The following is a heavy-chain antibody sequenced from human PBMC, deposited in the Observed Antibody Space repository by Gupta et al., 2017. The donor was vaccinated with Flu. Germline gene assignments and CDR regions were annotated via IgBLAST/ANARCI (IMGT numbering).Heavy chain of an antibody. J-gene: IGHJ4*02. CDR3: AKVGSSGRRNDY. D-gene: IGHD6-6*01. Sequence: EVQLVESGGGLVQPGRSLRLSCAASGFTFDDYAMHWVRQAPGKGLEWVSGISWNSGSIGYADSVKGRFTISRDNAKNSLYLQMNSLRAEDTALYYCAKVGSSGRRNDYWGQGTLVTVSS. CDR2: ISWNSGSI. V-gene: IGHV3-9*01. CDR1: GFTFDDYA.